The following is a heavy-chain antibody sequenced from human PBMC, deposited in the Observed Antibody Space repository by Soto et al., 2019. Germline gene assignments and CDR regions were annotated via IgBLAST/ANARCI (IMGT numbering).Heavy chain of an antibody. Sequence: QVQLVESGGGVVQPGRSLRLSCAASGFTFSSYAMHWVRQAPGKGLEWVAVISYDGSNKYYADSVKGRFTISRDNSKNTLYLQMNSLRAEDTAVYYCARDGYSSSWGYFHYWGQGTLVTVSS. D-gene: IGHD6-13*01. CDR3: ARDGYSSSWGYFHY. J-gene: IGHJ4*02. CDR2: ISYDGSNK. CDR1: GFTFSSYA. V-gene: IGHV3-30-3*01.